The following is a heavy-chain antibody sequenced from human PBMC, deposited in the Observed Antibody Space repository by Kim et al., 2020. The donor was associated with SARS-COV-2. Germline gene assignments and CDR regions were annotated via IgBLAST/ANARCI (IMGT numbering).Heavy chain of an antibody. V-gene: IGHV3-30*02. Sequence: DADTGKGRFTISRENSKNTRYLQMNSLRAEDTAVYYWAKEGLSADWYLDLWGRGTLVTVSS. J-gene: IGHJ2*01. CDR3: AKEGLSADWYLDL.